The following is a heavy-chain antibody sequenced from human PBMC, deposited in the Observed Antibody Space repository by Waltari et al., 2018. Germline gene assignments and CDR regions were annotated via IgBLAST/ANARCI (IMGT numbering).Heavy chain of an antibody. CDR2: IFSTDEK. J-gene: IGHJ6*02. V-gene: IGHV2-26*01. CDR3: ARATYELNGMDV. D-gene: IGHD3-3*01. CDR1: GFSSSKAKIG. Sequence: QVTLKESGPELVKATETLNLTCTGSGFSSSKAKIGVAWIRQPPGKALEWLAHIFSTDEKAYNTSLRTRLTISKDTSKNQVVLTMTNMDPVDTGTYYCARATYELNGMDVWGQGTTVTVFS.